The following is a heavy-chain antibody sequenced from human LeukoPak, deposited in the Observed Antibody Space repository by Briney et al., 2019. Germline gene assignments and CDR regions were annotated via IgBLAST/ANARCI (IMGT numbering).Heavy chain of an antibody. Sequence: ASVKVSCKVSDYTFTAYYIHWVRQAPGQGLEWMGRIDPNSGDTSYVQKFQGRVTMTRDTSISTAHMDLSGLISDDTAVYYCATSVAVAGSFDYWGQGTLVTVSS. J-gene: IGHJ4*02. V-gene: IGHV1-2*06. CDR3: ATSVAVAGSFDY. CDR1: DYTFTAYY. D-gene: IGHD6-19*01. CDR2: IDPNSGDT.